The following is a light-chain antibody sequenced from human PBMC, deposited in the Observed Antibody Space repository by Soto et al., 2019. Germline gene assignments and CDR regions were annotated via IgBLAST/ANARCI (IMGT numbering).Light chain of an antibody. CDR1: QSVSSSY. Sequence: EIVLTQSPGTLSLSPGERATLSCRASQSVSSSYLAWYQQKPGQAPRLLIYGASSRATGIPDRFSGSGSGTDFTLTISRLEPEDFAVYYCQQYCSSPWIFTFGPGTKVDIK. V-gene: IGKV3-20*01. CDR3: QQYCSSPWIFT. J-gene: IGKJ3*01. CDR2: GAS.